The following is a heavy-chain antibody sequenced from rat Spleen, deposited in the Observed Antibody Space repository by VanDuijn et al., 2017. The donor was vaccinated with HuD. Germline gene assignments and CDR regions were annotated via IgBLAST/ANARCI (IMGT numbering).Heavy chain of an antibody. D-gene: IGHD1-2*01. Sequence: QVQLKESGPSLVQPSQTLSLTCAVAGFSLTSYNVHWVRQPPGKGLEWMGVIWNTGGARYNSALKSRLSISKDTSKSQVYLKVNSLQTGDTATYYCARADIASVSSDGIWGQGTLVTVSS. CDR2: IWNTGGA. CDR1: GFSLTSYN. CDR3: ARADIASVSSDGI. V-gene: IGHV2-41*01. J-gene: IGHJ3*01.